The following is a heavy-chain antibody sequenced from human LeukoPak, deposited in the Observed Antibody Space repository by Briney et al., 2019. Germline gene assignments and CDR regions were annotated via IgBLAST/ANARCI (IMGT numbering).Heavy chain of an antibody. CDR3: ARDRKEQQLGFDY. CDR1: GYTFTSYG. D-gene: IGHD6-13*01. CDR2: ISAYNGNT. V-gene: IGHV1-18*01. J-gene: IGHJ4*02. Sequence: ASVKVSCKASGYTFTSYGISWVRQAPGQGLEWMGWISAYNGNTNYAQKFQGRVTMTRDTSISTAYMELSRLRSDDTAVYYCARDRKEQQLGFDYWGQGTLVTVSS.